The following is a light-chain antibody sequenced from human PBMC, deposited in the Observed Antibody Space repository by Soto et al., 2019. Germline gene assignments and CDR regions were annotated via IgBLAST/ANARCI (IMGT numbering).Light chain of an antibody. V-gene: IGKV1-39*01. Sequence: DIQMPQSPSSLSASVGDRVTITCRASQSISSYLNWYQQKPGKAPKLLIYAASSLQSGVPSRFSGSGSGTYFTLTISSLQPEDFATYYCQQSYSTPPSTFGQGTRREIK. CDR2: AAS. CDR1: QSISSY. J-gene: IGKJ5*01. CDR3: QQSYSTPPST.